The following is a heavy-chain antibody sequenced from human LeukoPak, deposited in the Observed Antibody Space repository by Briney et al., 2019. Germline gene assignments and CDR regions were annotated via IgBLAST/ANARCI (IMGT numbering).Heavy chain of an antibody. CDR3: ARAGIAAAGYTYFQH. Sequence: SETLSLTCTVSGGSVSRYYWSWIRQPAGKGLEWIGGIYTSGSNNYNTSIKSRVTMSVDTSKNQFSLKLSSVTAADTAVYYCARAGIAAAGYTYFQHWGQGTLVTVSS. V-gene: IGHV4-4*07. CDR2: IYTSGSN. J-gene: IGHJ1*01. D-gene: IGHD6-13*01. CDR1: GGSVSRYY.